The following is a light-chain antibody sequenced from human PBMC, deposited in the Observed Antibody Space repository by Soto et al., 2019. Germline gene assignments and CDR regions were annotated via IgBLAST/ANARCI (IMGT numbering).Light chain of an antibody. J-gene: IGKJ2*01. Sequence: EIVLTQSPGTLSLSPGERATLSCRASQSVRNVYLAWYQQKPGQATRLLIYDAYNRGTRIPDRFSSSGSGTVFTLTIKGLEPEAFSVYYCQQSGSSPRTFGQGTKLEIK. CDR1: QSVRNVY. CDR3: QQSGSSPRT. CDR2: DAY. V-gene: IGKV3-20*01.